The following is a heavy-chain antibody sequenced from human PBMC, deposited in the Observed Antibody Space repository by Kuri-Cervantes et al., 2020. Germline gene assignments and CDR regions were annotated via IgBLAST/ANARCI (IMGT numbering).Heavy chain of an antibody. CDR2: ISSSGTTT. CDR3: ATGVGATGY. D-gene: IGHD1-26*01. V-gene: IGHV3-11*04. CDR1: GFAFRDYY. Sequence: GGSLRLSCVASGFAFRDYYVSWIRQAPGKGLEWVSYISSSGTTTYYADSVKGRFTISRDNAKNSLYLQMNDLRAEDTAVYYCATGVGATGYWGQGTLVTVSS. J-gene: IGHJ4*02.